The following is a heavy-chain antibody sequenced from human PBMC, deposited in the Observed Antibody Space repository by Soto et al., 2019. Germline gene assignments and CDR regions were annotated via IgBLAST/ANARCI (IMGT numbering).Heavy chain of an antibody. J-gene: IGHJ6*02. CDR3: ARQGFGPLHGRVDV. CDR2: VHHSWGS. V-gene: IGHV4-59*08. D-gene: IGHD3-10*01. Sequence: QVQLQESGPGLVKPSETMSLSCTVSGGSISSYYWSWFRQSPGKRMEWIGYVHHSWGSSYNPSLQTRVAISLDTPKSQFSLKATSVTATDTGVYYCARQGFGPLHGRVDVWGQETTVTVSS. CDR1: GGSISSYY.